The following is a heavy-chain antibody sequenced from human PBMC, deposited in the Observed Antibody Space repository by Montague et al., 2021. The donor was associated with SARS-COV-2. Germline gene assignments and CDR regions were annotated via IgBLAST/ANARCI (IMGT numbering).Heavy chain of an antibody. Sequence: SETLSLTCAVDGGSFSGYYWSWIRQPPGKGLEWIGEINHSGSTNYNPSLKGRVTISVDTSKNQFSLKLSSVTAADTAVYYCARGPVDDNCSGGSCYSRYYYGMDVWGQGTTVTVSS. J-gene: IGHJ6*02. CDR3: ARGPVDDNCSGGSCYSRYYYGMDV. V-gene: IGHV4-34*01. CDR2: INHSGST. CDR1: GGSFSGYY. D-gene: IGHD2-15*01.